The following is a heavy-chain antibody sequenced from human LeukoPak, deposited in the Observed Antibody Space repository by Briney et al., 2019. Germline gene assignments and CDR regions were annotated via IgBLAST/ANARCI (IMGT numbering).Heavy chain of an antibody. Sequence: GESLKISCKTSGYSFTTYWIGWVRQMPGKGLEWMGIIYPGDSDTRYSPSFQGQVTISADKSISTAYLQWSSLKASDTAMYYCARILRYFGYGMDVRGQGTTVTVSS. CDR3: ARILRYFGYGMDV. CDR1: GYSFTTYW. V-gene: IGHV5-51*01. D-gene: IGHD3-9*01. J-gene: IGHJ6*02. CDR2: IYPGDSDT.